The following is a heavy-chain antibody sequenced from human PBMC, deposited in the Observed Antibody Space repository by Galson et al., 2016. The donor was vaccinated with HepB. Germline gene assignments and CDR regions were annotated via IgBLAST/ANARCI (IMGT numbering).Heavy chain of an antibody. CDR3: ARDWGMAGHFDH. Sequence: SETLSLTCTVSGDSISSSSYYWGWIRQSPGKGLEWIGSIHYSGSNYHNPSLNGRVTISVDTSKNQFSLKLSSVTAADTAAYYCARDWGMAGHFDHWGQGALVTVSS. D-gene: IGHD6-19*01. V-gene: IGHV4-39*07. J-gene: IGHJ4*02. CDR1: GDSISSSSYY. CDR2: IHYSGSN.